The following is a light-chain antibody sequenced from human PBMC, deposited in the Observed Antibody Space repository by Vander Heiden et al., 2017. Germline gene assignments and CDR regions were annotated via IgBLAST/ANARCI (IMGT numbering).Light chain of an antibody. J-gene: IGLJ2*01. CDR3: QVGDSSSDHVV. CDR1: NTGSKS. CDR2: DDS. Sequence: SSVLPPPCSVPVAPGPSALISRVGTNTGSKSVLRYHQKPRQAPVLVVYDDSSRRSGIPERFSGSNSGSTATLTNSRVEAEDEADYYCQVGDSSSDHVVFGRGTKLTVL. V-gene: IGLV3-21*02.